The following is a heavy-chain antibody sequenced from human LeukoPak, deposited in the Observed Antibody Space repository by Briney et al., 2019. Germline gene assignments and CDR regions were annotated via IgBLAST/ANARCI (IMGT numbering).Heavy chain of an antibody. Sequence: GGSLRLSCAAPGFTFSSYWMHWVRQAPGKGLVWVSRINSDGSSTSYADSVKGRFTISRDNAKNTLYLQMNSLRAEDTAVYYCARDPSSSSWLYYFDYWGQGTLVTVSS. CDR1: GFTFSSYW. V-gene: IGHV3-74*01. CDR3: ARDPSSSSWLYYFDY. CDR2: INSDGSST. D-gene: IGHD6-13*01. J-gene: IGHJ4*02.